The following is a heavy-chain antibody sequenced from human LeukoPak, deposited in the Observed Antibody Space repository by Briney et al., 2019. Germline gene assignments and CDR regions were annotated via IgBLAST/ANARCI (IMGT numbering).Heavy chain of an antibody. CDR1: GFTFSSYS. CDR3: ARADGSGSYYSHVRPLDY. CDR2: ISSSSSTI. D-gene: IGHD3-10*01. J-gene: IGHJ4*02. V-gene: IGHV3-48*01. Sequence: PGGSLRLSCAASGFTFSSYSMNWVRQAPGKGLEWVSYISSSSSTIYYADSVKGRFTISRDNAKNPLYLQMNSLRAEDTAVYYCARADGSGSYYSHVRPLDYWGQGTLVTVSS.